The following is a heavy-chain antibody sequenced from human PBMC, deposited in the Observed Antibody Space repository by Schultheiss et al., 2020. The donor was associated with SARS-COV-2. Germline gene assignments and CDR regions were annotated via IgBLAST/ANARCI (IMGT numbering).Heavy chain of an antibody. CDR2: IYYSGST. CDR3: ASLGHSSSSGLDF. D-gene: IGHD6-6*01. Sequence: SETLSLTCAVSGGSISSGGYSWSWIRQPPGKGLEWIGYIYYSGSTYYNPSLKSRVTISVDTSKNQFSLKLSSVTAADTAVYYCASLGHSSSSGLDFWGPGTLVTVSS. CDR1: GGSISSGGYS. V-gene: IGHV4-31*11. J-gene: IGHJ4*02.